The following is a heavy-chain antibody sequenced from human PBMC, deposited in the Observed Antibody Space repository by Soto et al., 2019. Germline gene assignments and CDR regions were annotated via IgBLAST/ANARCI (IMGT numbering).Heavy chain of an antibody. CDR1: GGSISSGGYY. CDR2: IYYSGST. V-gene: IGHV4-31*03. D-gene: IGHD3-22*01. Sequence: QVQLQESGPGLVKPSQTLSLTCTVSGGSISSGGYYWSWIRQHPGKGLEWIGYIYYSGSTDYNPSPKSRVTISLDTSKNQFSLKLSSVTAADTAVYYCARAAYYYDSSGYLFVYYFDYWGQGTLVTVSS. J-gene: IGHJ4*02. CDR3: ARAAYYYDSSGYLFVYYFDY.